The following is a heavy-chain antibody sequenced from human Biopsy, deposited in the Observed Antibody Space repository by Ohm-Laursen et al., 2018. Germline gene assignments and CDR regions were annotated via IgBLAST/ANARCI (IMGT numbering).Heavy chain of an antibody. CDR1: GGSISSDY. CDR3: ARATNSTGWPYYYFYGMDV. V-gene: IGHV4-59*01. J-gene: IGHJ6*02. Sequence: GTLSLTRTVSGGSISSDYRSWIRQTPGKGLEWIGYIYYSGSTNYNPSLKSRVTISVDTSKNQFSLRLNSVTAADTAVYYCARATNSTGWPYYYFYGMDVWGQGTTVTVSS. D-gene: IGHD2/OR15-2a*01. CDR2: IYYSGST.